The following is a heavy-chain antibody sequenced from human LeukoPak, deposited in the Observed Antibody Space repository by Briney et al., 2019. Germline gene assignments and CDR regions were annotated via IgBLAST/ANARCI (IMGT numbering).Heavy chain of an antibody. CDR3: ARQIAPAGTAGFDF. V-gene: IGHV4-4*07. D-gene: IGHD6-13*01. Sequence: SETLSLTCTVSGGSISSYYWSWIRQPAGKGLDWIGRIYSTGSTNYNPSLKSRVTMSVDTSKNQFSLRLRSVTAADTAVYYCARQIAPAGTAGFDFWGQGALVTVSS. J-gene: IGHJ4*02. CDR1: GGSISSYY. CDR2: IYSTGST.